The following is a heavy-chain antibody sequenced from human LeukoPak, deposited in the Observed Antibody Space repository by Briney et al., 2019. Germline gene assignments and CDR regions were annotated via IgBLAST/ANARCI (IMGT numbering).Heavy chain of an antibody. CDR2: FNRNHGGT. CDR3: ATGVFCATTTCPGYQHFFYFMDV. V-gene: IGHV1-24*01. J-gene: IGHJ6*03. D-gene: IGHD2-2*01. CDR1: GFTLADLS. Sequence: GPTGKLSCKVSGFTLADLSMHWVRQSPGKGLEWVGGFNRNHGGTTFAQRLRGRVMLTEDTETSTAYMELSSLSVEDTAVYYCATGVFCATTTCPGYQHFFYFMDVWGEGTTVIVPS.